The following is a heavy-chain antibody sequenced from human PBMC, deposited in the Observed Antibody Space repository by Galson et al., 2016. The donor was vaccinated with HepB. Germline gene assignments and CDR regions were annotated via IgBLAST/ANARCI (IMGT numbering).Heavy chain of an antibody. CDR3: ARQPSGYYFDL. CDR1: GSISSGPYY. J-gene: IGHJ4*02. Sequence: SETLSLTCTVSGSISSGPYYWGWLRRTPEKGLEWIGSIYDTGSTYYNPSLESRVSVSLDTSKNQFSLRLTSVTATDTAVYYCARQPSGYYFDLWGQGLLVTVSS. CDR2: IYDTGST. V-gene: IGHV4-39*01.